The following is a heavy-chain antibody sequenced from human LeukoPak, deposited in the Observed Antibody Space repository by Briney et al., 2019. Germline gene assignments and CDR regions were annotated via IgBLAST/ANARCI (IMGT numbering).Heavy chain of an antibody. CDR1: GFTFRSSA. CDR3: AAAEDIVIVPGVSDAFDI. J-gene: IGHJ3*02. D-gene: IGHD2-2*01. V-gene: IGHV1-58*01. Sequence: GTSVKVSCKASGFTFRSSAVQWVRQARGHRLEWIGGIVVASGNTNYAQKFQERVTITRNMSTSTAYMERSRLRSEYTAVYYCAAAEDIVIVPGVSDAFDIWGQGTKVTVSS. CDR2: IVVASGNT.